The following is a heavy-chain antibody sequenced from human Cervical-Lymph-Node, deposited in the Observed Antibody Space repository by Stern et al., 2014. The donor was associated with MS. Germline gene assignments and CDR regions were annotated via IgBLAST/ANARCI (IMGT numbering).Heavy chain of an antibody. CDR1: GGSISSADHY. CDR3: ARVKGGRQAAFYFYYLGMDV. J-gene: IGHJ6*02. D-gene: IGHD2-15*01. Sequence: QVQLHESGPGLVKPSQTLSLTCTVSGGSISSADHYWSWVRQSPGKGLEWIGHISYSGTTYYNPSFKSRVTMSVDTSKNQFSLNLTSVTASDTAVYFCARVKGGRQAAFYFYYLGMDVWGQGTTVTVSS. CDR2: ISYSGTT. V-gene: IGHV4-30-4*01.